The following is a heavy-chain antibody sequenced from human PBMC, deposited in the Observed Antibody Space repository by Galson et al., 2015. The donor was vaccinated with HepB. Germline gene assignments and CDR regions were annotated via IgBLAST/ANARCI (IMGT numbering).Heavy chain of an antibody. Sequence: SCKASGGTFSSYAISWVRQAPGQGLEWMGRIIPILGIANYAQKFQGRVTITADKSTSTAYMELSSLRSEDAAVYYCARSYYYDSSGYCYGWFDPWGQGTLVTVSS. CDR2: IIPILGIA. V-gene: IGHV1-69*04. J-gene: IGHJ5*02. CDR1: GGTFSSYA. D-gene: IGHD3-22*01. CDR3: ARSYYYDSSGYCYGWFDP.